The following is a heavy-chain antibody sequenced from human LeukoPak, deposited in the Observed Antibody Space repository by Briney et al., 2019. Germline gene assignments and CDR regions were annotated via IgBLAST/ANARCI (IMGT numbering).Heavy chain of an antibody. CDR1: GFTFSSYW. D-gene: IGHD3-16*01. CDR3: ARDPYVSSAFGI. J-gene: IGHJ3*02. Sequence: GGSLRLPCAASGFTFSSYWMSWVRQAPGKGLEWVANIKQDGSEKYYVDSVKGRFTISRDNAKNSLHLQMNSLRAEDTAVYYCARDPYVSSAFGIWGQGTMVTVSS. CDR2: IKQDGSEK. V-gene: IGHV3-7*01.